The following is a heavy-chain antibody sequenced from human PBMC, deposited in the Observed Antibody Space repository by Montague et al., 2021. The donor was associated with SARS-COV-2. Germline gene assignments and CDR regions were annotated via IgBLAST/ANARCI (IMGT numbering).Heavy chain of an antibody. CDR1: GFIFDDYA. CDR2: ITWKSARI. Sequence: SLRLSCAASGFIFDDYAMHWVRQAPGKGLEWVSGITWKSARIAYADSVKGRFTVSRDNAKNSLYLQMNSLRAEDTALYYCAKDARKWELLPSYWYFDLWGRGTLVTVSS. D-gene: IGHD1-26*01. J-gene: IGHJ2*01. V-gene: IGHV3-9*01. CDR3: AKDARKWELLPSYWYFDL.